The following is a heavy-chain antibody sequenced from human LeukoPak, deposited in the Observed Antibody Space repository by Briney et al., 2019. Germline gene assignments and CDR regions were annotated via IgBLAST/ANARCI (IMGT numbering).Heavy chain of an antibody. V-gene: IGHV3-30*18. CDR2: ISYDGSNK. D-gene: IGHD2-21*02. CDR3: AKENHHIVVVTAIHPALAY. Sequence: PGGSLRLSCAASGFTFSSYGMHWVRQAPGKGLEWVAVISYDGSNKYYADSVKGRFTISRDNSKNTLYLQMNSLRAEDTAVYYCAKENHHIVVVTAIHPALAYWGQGTLVTVSS. CDR1: GFTFSSYG. J-gene: IGHJ4*02.